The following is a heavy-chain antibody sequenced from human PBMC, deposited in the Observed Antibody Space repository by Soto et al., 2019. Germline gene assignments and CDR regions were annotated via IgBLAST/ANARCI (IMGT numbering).Heavy chain of an antibody. D-gene: IGHD6-13*01. CDR3: ARLSAADEYYYYYGMDV. CDR1: GGTFSSYA. CDR2: IIPIFGTA. Sequence: QVQLVQSGAEVQKPGSSVKVSCKASGGTFSSYAISWVRQAPGQGLEWMGGIIPIFGTANYAQKFQGRVTITADESTSTAYMELSSLRSEDTAVYYCARLSAADEYYYYYGMDVWGQGTTVTVSS. J-gene: IGHJ6*02. V-gene: IGHV1-69*01.